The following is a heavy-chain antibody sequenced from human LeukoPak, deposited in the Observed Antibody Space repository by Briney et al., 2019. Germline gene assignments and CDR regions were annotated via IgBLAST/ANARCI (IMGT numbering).Heavy chain of an antibody. CDR2: IYYSGST. Sequence: SETLSLTCTVSGGSISSSSYYWGWIRQPPGKGLEWIGNIYYSGSTYCNPSLKSRVTISVDTSKNQFSLKLSAVTAADTAVYYCARGGVGATTAHWGQGTLVTVSS. CDR1: GGSISSSSYY. V-gene: IGHV4-39*02. D-gene: IGHD1-26*01. CDR3: ARGGVGATTAH. J-gene: IGHJ4*02.